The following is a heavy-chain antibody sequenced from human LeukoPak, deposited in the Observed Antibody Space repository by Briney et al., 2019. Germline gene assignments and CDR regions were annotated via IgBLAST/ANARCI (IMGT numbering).Heavy chain of an antibody. J-gene: IGHJ4*02. Sequence: GGSLRLSCAASGFTFSSYSMNWVRQAPGKGLEWVSYISSSSSTIYYADSVKGRFTISRDNAKNSLYLQMNSLRAEDTAVYYCARLLGYCSGGSCYPTFDYWGQGTLVTVSS. CDR2: ISSSSSTI. V-gene: IGHV3-48*04. CDR3: ARLLGYCSGGSCYPTFDY. D-gene: IGHD2-15*01. CDR1: GFTFSSYS.